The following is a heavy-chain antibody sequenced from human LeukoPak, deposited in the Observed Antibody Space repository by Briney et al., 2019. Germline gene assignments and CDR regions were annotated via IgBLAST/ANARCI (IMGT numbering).Heavy chain of an antibody. V-gene: IGHV4-34*01. Sequence: SETLSLTCAVYGGSFSGYYWSWIRQPPGKGLEWIGEINHSGSTNYNPSLKNRVAISIDTSKNQFSLKLSSVTAADTAVYYCARENTIFGVAGHWFDPWGQGALVTVSS. J-gene: IGHJ5*02. CDR2: INHSGST. D-gene: IGHD3-3*01. CDR1: GGSFSGYY. CDR3: ARENTIFGVAGHWFDP.